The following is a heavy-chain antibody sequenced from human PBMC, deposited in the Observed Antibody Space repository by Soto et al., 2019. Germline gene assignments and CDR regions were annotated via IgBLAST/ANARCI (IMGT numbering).Heavy chain of an antibody. V-gene: IGHV4-38-2*01. Sequence: SETLSLTCAVSGYSIISGYYWGFIRQPPGKGLEWIGSIYHSGSTYYNPSLKSRVTISVDTSKNQFSLKLSSVTAADTAVYYCAKGTDYYDSSGYYGPWGQGTLVTVSS. CDR1: GYSIISGYY. D-gene: IGHD3-22*01. J-gene: IGHJ5*02. CDR2: IYHSGST. CDR3: AKGTDYYDSSGYYGP.